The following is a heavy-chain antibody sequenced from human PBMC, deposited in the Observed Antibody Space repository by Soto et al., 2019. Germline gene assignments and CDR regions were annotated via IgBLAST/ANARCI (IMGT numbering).Heavy chain of an antibody. D-gene: IGHD1-1*01. CDR3: ARDTVPSEYKGGSRFDP. Sequence: QVQLVQSGAEVKKPGASVKVSCKASGYTFTGYGISWVRQAPGQGLEWVGWISSYNGNTNYARKLQGRVTMTTDTSTDTAYMELRSLTSDDTAVYYCARDTVPSEYKGGSRFDPWGQGTLVTVSS. J-gene: IGHJ5*02. CDR1: GYTFTGYG. V-gene: IGHV1-18*01. CDR2: ISSYNGNT.